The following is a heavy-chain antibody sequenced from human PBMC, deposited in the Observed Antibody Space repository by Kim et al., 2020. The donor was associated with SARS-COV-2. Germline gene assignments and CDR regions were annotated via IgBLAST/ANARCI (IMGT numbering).Heavy chain of an antibody. Sequence: SETLSLTCAVSGVSITIDDYHWSWIRQPPGKGLEWIGYIYHSGRAFYNPSLKSRVAMSVDTSVDQFSLRLSSVTAADTAVYYCAGDRGYGHPDYWGQGMLVTVSS. CDR1: GVSITIDDYH. V-gene: IGHV4-30-2*01. CDR2: IYHSGRA. CDR3: AGDRGYGHPDY. D-gene: IGHD5-12*01. J-gene: IGHJ4*02.